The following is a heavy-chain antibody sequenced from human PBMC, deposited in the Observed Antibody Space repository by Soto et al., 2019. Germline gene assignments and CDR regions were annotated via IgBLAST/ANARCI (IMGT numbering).Heavy chain of an antibody. Sequence: VQLVESGGGLVQPGGSLRLSCAASGFTFSSHWMNWVRQAPGKGLEWVAVISYDGNNKYYADSVTGRFTISRDNSKNTLYLQINSLRAEDTAIYYCAKDREGSRIYYCYGMDVWGRGTTVTVSS. CDR1: GFTFSSHW. V-gene: IGHV3-30*18. CDR3: AKDREGSRIYYCYGMDV. J-gene: IGHJ6*02. CDR2: ISYDGNNK. D-gene: IGHD2-2*01.